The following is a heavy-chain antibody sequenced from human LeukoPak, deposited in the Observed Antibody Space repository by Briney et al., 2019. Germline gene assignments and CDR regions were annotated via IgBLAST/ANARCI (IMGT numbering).Heavy chain of an antibody. CDR1: GGSISSYY. V-gene: IGHV4-4*09. CDR3: ARAGGSSYYYYYMDV. D-gene: IGHD6-6*01. Sequence: SETLSPTCTVSGGSISSYYWSWIRQPPGKGLEWIGYIYTSGSTNYNPSLKSRVTISVDTSKNQFSLKLSSVTAADTAVYYCARAGGSSYYYYYMDVWGKGTTVTVSS. J-gene: IGHJ6*03. CDR2: IYTSGST.